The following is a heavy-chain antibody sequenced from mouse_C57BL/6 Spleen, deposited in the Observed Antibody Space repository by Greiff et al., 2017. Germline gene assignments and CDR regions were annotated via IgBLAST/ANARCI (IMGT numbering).Heavy chain of an antibody. D-gene: IGHD2-3*01. V-gene: IGHV5-4*01. J-gene: IGHJ1*03. CDR1: GFTFSSYA. Sequence: EVQLVESGGGLVKPGGSLKLSCAASGFTFSSYAMSWVRQTPEKRLEWVATISDGGSYTYYPDNVEGRFTISRDNAKNNLYLQMSHLKSEDTAMYYCAREVTTILAHWYFDVWGTGTTVTVSS. CDR2: ISDGGSYT. CDR3: AREVTTILAHWYFDV.